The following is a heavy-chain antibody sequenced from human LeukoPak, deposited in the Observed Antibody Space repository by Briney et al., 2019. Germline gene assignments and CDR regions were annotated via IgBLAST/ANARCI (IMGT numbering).Heavy chain of an antibody. CDR3: ARLERLMSSDHF. V-gene: IGHV1-2*06. J-gene: IGHJ4*02. D-gene: IGHD2-8*01. CDR2: INPISGGT. CDR1: GYTFTGYY. Sequence: ASVKVSCKASGYTFTGYYIHWVRQAPRQGLEWMGRINPISGGTNYAQKFQGRVSMTTDTSINTAYMELNRLTYDDTAVYYCARLERLMSSDHFWGQGTPVTVPS.